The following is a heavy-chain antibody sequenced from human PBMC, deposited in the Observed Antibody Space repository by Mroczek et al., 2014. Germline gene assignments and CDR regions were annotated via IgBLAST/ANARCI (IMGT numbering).Heavy chain of an antibody. V-gene: IGHV3-21*01. Sequence: VQLVQSGGGLVKPGGSLRLSCAASGFTFSSYSMNWVRQAPGKGLEWVSSISSSSSYIYYADSVKGRFTISRDNAKNSLYLQMNSLRAEDTAVYYCARVKNGQQLAPHDAFDIWGQGTMVTVSS. CDR1: GFTFSSYS. J-gene: IGHJ3*02. CDR3: ARVKNGQQLAPHDAFDI. D-gene: IGHD6-13*01. CDR2: ISSSSSYI.